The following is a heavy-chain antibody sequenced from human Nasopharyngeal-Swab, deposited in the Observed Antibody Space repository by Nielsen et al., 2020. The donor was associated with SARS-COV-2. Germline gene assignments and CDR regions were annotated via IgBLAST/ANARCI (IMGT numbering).Heavy chain of an antibody. CDR2: VDPEDGET. Sequence: ASVKVSCKVSGSTLTEITMHWVRQAHGRGLEWMGGVDPEDGETIYAQKFQGRVAMTEDTSIDTAYMELRSLRSEDTAVYYCAASQWGEYFDYWGQGTLVTVSS. CDR3: AASQWGEYFDY. J-gene: IGHJ4*02. V-gene: IGHV1-24*01. D-gene: IGHD3-16*01. CDR1: GSTLTEIT.